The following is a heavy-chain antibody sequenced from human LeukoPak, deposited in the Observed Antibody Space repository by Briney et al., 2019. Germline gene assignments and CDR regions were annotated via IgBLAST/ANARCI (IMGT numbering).Heavy chain of an antibody. V-gene: IGHV3-23*01. CDR2: LSASGARI. Sequence: PGGSLRLSCAASGFTFSSYALSWVRQAPGKGLEWVSFLSASGARIYYADSVKGRFTISRDNSKNTLYLQMNSLRVEDTAVYYCAKDRSDSSRWYAGSHWGQGTLVTVSS. CDR1: GFTFSSYA. D-gene: IGHD6-13*01. CDR3: AKDRSDSSRWYAGSH. J-gene: IGHJ4*02.